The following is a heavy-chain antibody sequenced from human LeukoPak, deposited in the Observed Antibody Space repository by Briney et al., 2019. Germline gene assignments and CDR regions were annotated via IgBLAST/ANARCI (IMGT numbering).Heavy chain of an antibody. CDR1: GFTFSDYY. D-gene: IGHD6-19*01. J-gene: IGHJ4*02. CDR2: ISSSGSTI. CDR3: AKRSGYTTGWFFDF. Sequence: GGSLRLSCAASGFTFSDYYMSWIRQAPGKGLEWVSYISSSGSTIYYADSVKGRFTISRDNAKNSLYLQMNSLRAEDTAVFYCAKRSGYTTGWFFDFWGQGTLVTVSS. V-gene: IGHV3-11*01.